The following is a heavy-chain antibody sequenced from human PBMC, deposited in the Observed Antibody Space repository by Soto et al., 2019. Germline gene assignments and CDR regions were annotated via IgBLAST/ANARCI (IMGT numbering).Heavy chain of an antibody. CDR1: GFSFSSYA. Sequence: EVQLLESGGGLVEPGGSLRLSCTASGFSFSSYAMTWVRQAPGKGLEWVSSTTDDGGRTFYADSVKGRFTISRDNSNNRLYVQMNGVRGEDMALCYWAKGGGFGTGAYYNVAYWGQGTLVTVSS. CDR3: AKGGGFGTGAYYNVAY. V-gene: IGHV3-23*01. CDR2: TTDDGGRT. D-gene: IGHD3-10*01. J-gene: IGHJ4*02.